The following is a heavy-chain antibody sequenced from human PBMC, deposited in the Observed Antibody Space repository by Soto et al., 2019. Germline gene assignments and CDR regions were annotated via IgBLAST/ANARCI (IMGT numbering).Heavy chain of an antibody. J-gene: IGHJ4*02. CDR3: AGDDEGGSDCDLGY. CDR1: GFTFSSHA. Sequence: QVQLVESGGGVAQPGRSLRLSCAVSGFTFSSHAMHWVRQAPGKGLEWVALISSDGSNKYYADSVKGRFTTSRDNSKNTMYLQMNSLRVEDTAVYYCAGDDEGGSDCDLGYWGQGALVTVSS. D-gene: IGHD1-26*01. CDR2: ISSDGSNK. V-gene: IGHV3-30-3*01.